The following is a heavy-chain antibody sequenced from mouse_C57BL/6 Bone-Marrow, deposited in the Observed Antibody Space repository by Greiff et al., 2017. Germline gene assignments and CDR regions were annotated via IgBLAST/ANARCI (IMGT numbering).Heavy chain of an antibody. Sequence: VKLQESGPGLVKPSQSLFLTCSITGFPITSGYYWIWIRQSPGKPLEWMGYITHSGETFYNPSLQSPISITRETSKNQFFLQLNSVTTEDTAMYYCAGDPWDEGFAYWGQGTLVTVSA. D-gene: IGHD4-1*01. CDR1: GFPITSGYY. CDR3: AGDPWDEGFAY. CDR2: ITHSGET. J-gene: IGHJ3*01. V-gene: IGHV12-3*01.